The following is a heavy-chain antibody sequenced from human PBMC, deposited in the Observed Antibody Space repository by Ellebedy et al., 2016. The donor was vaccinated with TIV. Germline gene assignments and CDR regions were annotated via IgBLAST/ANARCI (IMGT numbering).Heavy chain of an antibody. CDR3: ARVFASCRAPPCSYGMDV. D-gene: IGHD2-2*01. CDR2: IWYDGSNK. Sequence: GGSLRLSCAASGFTFSSYGMHWVRQAPGKGLEWVAVIWYDGSNKYYADSVKGRFTISRDNSKNTLYLQMNSLRAEDTAVYYCARVFASCRAPPCSYGMDVWGQGTTVTVSS. J-gene: IGHJ6*02. V-gene: IGHV3-33*01. CDR1: GFTFSSYG.